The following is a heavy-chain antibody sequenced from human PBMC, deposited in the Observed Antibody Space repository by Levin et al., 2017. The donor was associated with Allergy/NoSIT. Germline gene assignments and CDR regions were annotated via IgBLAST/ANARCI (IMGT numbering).Heavy chain of an antibody. D-gene: IGHD2-15*01. CDR1: GFTFSTYA. Sequence: GGSLRLSCAASGFTFSTYAMSWVRQAPGKGLEWVSTISASGGNTYYADSVKGRLIISRDNSKNTLYLQMNSLRADDTAVYYCAKCSGNSCYSGCFQHGGQGTLVIVSS. V-gene: IGHV3-23*01. CDR3: AKCSGNSCYSGCFQH. CDR2: ISASGGNT. J-gene: IGHJ1*01.